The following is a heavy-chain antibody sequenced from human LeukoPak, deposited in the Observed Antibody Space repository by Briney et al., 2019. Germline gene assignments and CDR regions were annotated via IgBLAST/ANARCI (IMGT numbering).Heavy chain of an antibody. J-gene: IGHJ4*02. D-gene: IGHD3-16*02. CDR3: ARGSLYYDYVWGSYRYGYFDY. CDR1: GFTFSSYS. CDR2: ISSSSSHI. V-gene: IGHV3-21*01. Sequence: GGSLRLSCAASGFTFSSYSMNWVRQAPGKGLEWVSSISSSSSHIYYADSVKGRFTISRDNAKNSLYLQMNSLRAEDTAVYYCARGSLYYDYVWGSYRYGYFDYWGQGTLVTVSS.